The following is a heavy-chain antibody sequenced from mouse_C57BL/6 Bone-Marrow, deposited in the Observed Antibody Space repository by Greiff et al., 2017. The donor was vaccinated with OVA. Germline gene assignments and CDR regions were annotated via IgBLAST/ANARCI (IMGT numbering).Heavy chain of an antibody. V-gene: IGHV5-17*01. CDR2: ISSGSSTI. CDR1: GFTFSDYG. Sequence: EVMLVESGGGLVKPGGSLKLSCAASGFTFSDYGMHWVRQAPEKGLEWVAYISSGSSTIYYADTVKGRFTISRDNAKNTLFLQMTSLRSEDTAMYYCARGRYYGMDYWGQGTSVTVSS. CDR3: ARGRYYGMDY. J-gene: IGHJ4*01.